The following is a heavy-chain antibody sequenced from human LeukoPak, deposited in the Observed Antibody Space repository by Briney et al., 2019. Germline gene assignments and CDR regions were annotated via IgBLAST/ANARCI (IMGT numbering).Heavy chain of an antibody. D-gene: IGHD2-15*01. J-gene: IGHJ4*02. CDR2: ISWNSDSI. V-gene: IGHV3-9*01. Sequence: GGSLRLSCAASGFTFDDYAMHWVRQAPGKGLEWVSGISWNSDSIGYADSVKGRFTISRDNAKNSLYLQMNSLRAEDTAVYYCARLLLHDYGDYWGQGTLVTVSS. CDR1: GFTFDDYA. CDR3: ARLLLHDYGDY.